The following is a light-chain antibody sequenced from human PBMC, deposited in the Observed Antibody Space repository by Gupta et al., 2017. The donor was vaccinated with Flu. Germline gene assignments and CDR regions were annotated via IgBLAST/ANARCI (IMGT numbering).Light chain of an antibody. J-gene: IGLJ2*01. Sequence: GTNIGAKSLHGYQHRPGQAPVLFVYDDTDRPSGIPARFSGSNSGNMATLTIVRVEAGDEADYYCQVWDSSSAHPVVFGGGTNLAVL. CDR3: QVWDSSSAHPVV. CDR1: NIGAKS. V-gene: IGLV3-21*02. CDR2: DDT.